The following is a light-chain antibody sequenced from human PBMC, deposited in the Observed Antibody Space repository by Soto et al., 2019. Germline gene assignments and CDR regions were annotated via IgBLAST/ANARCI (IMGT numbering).Light chain of an antibody. CDR3: QQYDNWPWT. Sequence: EFVLTQSPGTLSLSPGERATLSCRASQSVSSDLAWYHQKPGQAPRLLIYGASTRATGIPARFSGSGSGTEFTLTISSLQSEDFAVYYCQQYDNWPWTFGQGTKVDI. J-gene: IGKJ1*01. CDR1: QSVSSD. V-gene: IGKV3-15*01. CDR2: GAS.